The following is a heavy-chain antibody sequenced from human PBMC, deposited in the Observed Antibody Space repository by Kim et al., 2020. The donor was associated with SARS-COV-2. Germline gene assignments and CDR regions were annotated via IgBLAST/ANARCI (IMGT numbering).Heavy chain of an antibody. V-gene: IGHV4-39*07. CDR3: AREQATVTTLGNYFDY. D-gene: IGHD4-17*01. Sequence: SLKSRVTISVDTSKNQFSLKLSSVTAADTAVYYCAREQATVTTLGNYFDYWGQGTLVTVSS. J-gene: IGHJ4*02.